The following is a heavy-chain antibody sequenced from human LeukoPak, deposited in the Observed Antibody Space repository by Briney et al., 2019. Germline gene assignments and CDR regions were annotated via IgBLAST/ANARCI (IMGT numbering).Heavy chain of an antibody. V-gene: IGHV3-21*01. J-gene: IGHJ4*02. CDR1: GFTFSSYS. Sequence: RGSLRLSCAASGFTFSSYSMSWVRQAPGKGLEWVSSISSSSSYIYYADSVKGRFTISRDNAKNSLYLQMNSLRAEDTAVYYCARFVTAAGLLDYWGQGTLVTVSS. D-gene: IGHD6-13*01. CDR3: ARFVTAAGLLDY. CDR2: ISSSSSYI.